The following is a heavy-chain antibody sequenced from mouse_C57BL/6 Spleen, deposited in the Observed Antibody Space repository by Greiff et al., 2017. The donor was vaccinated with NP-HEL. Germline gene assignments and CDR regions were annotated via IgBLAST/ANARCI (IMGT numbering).Heavy chain of an antibody. V-gene: IGHV1-42*01. Sequence: EVQLQQSGPELVKPGASVKISCKASGYSFTGYYMNWVKQSPEKSLEWIGEINPSTGGTTYNQKFKAKATLTVDKSSSTAYMQLKSLTSEDSAVYYCARYVGYYGWYFDVWGTGTTVTVSS. J-gene: IGHJ1*03. CDR3: ARYVGYYGWYFDV. CDR1: GYSFTGYY. D-gene: IGHD2-3*01. CDR2: INPSTGGT.